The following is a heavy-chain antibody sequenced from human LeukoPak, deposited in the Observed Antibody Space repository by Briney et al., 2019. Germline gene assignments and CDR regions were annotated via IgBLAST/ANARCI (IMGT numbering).Heavy chain of an antibody. CDR2: ISSSSSTI. V-gene: IGHV3-48*04. Sequence: GGSLRLSCAASGFTFSSYSMNWVRQAPGKGLEWVSYISSSSSTIYYADSVKGRFTISRDNAKNSLYLQMNSLRAEDTAVFYCARDELPPPLVVKGNAFDIWGQGTMVTVSS. CDR1: GFTFSSYS. CDR3: ARDELPPPLVVKGNAFDI. J-gene: IGHJ3*02. D-gene: IGHD2-2*01.